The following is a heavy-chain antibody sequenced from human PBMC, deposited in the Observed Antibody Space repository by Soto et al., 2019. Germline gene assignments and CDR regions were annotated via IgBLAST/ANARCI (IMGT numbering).Heavy chain of an antibody. D-gene: IGHD3-22*01. J-gene: IGHJ6*01. Sequence: EVQLVESGGGFVQPGGSLRLSCAASGFTFSSYEMNWVRQAPGKGLEWVAYIRSSGSTIYYADSVKGRFTISRDNAKSSLYLEMNSLRAEDTAVYYCARDNGGYYSAYYYYGMDVW. CDR3: ARDNGGYYSAYYYYGMDV. CDR2: IRSSGSTI. V-gene: IGHV3-48*03. CDR1: GFTFSSYE.